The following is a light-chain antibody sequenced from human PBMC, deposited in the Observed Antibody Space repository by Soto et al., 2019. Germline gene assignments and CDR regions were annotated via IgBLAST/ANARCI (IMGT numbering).Light chain of an antibody. CDR3: QQYVSSVT. CDR2: GAS. V-gene: IGKV3-20*01. J-gene: IGKJ1*01. CDR1: QSVDSSF. Sequence: EIVLTQSPGSLSLSPGERATLSCRASQSVDSSFFAWYQQKPGQAPRRLIYGASNRATGIPDRFSGSGSGTDFTLTISRLEPEDFAVYYCQQYVSSVTFGQGTKVKIK.